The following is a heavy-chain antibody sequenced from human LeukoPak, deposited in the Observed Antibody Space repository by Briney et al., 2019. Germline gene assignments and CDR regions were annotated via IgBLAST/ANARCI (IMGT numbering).Heavy chain of an antibody. CDR3: AREAPALVIAY. D-gene: IGHD5-18*01. Sequence: GGSLRLSCAASGFTFSSYGMHWVRQAPGKGQEWVAIMWYDGSNKYYTDSVKGRFTISRDNSKNTLYLQMNSLRVEDTAVYYCAREAPALVIAYWGKGTLVTVSS. CDR2: MWYDGSNK. CDR1: GFTFSSYG. J-gene: IGHJ4*02. V-gene: IGHV3-33*01.